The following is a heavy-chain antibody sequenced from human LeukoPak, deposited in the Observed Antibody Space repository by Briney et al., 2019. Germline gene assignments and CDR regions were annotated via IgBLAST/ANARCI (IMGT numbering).Heavy chain of an antibody. Sequence: GVSLRLSCTASAFTFSSYWMHWARQAPGKGPVWVSSMNSDGSSTTYADSVQGRFTISRDNAKNTLYLQMNSLRVEDTAVYYCARGSKYSSSWYVDYWGQGTLVAVSS. V-gene: IGHV3-74*01. CDR3: ARGSKYSSSWYVDY. D-gene: IGHD6-13*01. J-gene: IGHJ4*02. CDR1: AFTFSSYW. CDR2: MNSDGSST.